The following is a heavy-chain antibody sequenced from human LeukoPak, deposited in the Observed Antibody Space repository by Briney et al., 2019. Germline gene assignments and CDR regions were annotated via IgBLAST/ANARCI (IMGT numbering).Heavy chain of an antibody. CDR2: ISGSGSST. CDR1: GFTFSSYA. D-gene: IGHD5-24*01. J-gene: IGHJ4*02. V-gene: IGHV3-23*01. CDR3: ARGRDGYNWIDY. Sequence: GGSLRLSCAASGFTFSSYAMSWVRQAPGKGLEWVSAISGSGSSTYSADSVKGRFTISRDNSKNTLYLQMNTLRAEDTAVYYCARGRDGYNWIDYWGQGTLVTVSS.